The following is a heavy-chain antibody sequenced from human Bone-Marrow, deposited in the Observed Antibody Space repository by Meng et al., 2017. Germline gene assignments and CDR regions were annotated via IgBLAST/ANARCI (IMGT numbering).Heavy chain of an antibody. D-gene: IGHD1-14*01. CDR1: CGSISSGGYY. CDR3: ARVAYGRDNRYFDY. CDR2: IYYSGST. J-gene: IGHJ4*02. Sequence: QVPRQESGPGLVKPSQTLSLTCTVSCGSISSGGYYWSWIRQPPGKGLEWIGYIYYSGSTYYNPSLKSRVTISVDTSKNQFSLKLSSVTAADTAVYYCARVAYGRDNRYFDYWGQGTLVTVSS. V-gene: IGHV4-31*03.